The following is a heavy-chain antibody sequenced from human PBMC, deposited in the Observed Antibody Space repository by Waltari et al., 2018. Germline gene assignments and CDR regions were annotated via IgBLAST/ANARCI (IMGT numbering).Heavy chain of an antibody. CDR3: AKGSSTGRPYYFDY. J-gene: IGHJ4*02. Sequence: EVQLLGSGGGLVQPGGSLRLSCAASGFTFSGYVMSRVRQAPGKGLDWFSSISADSGSTYYGDSVKGRFTISRDNSRNTLYLQMDSLRAEDTAIYYCAKGSSTGRPYYFDYWGQGTLVTVSS. CDR1: GFTFSGYV. CDR2: ISADSGST. V-gene: IGHV3-23*01.